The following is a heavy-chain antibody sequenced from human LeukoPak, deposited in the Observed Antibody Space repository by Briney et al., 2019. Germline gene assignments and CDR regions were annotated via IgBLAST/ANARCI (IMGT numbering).Heavy chain of an antibody. Sequence: ASVKVSCKASGYTFTSYGISWVRQAPGQGLEWMGGIIPIFGTTNYAQKFQGRVTITADESTSTAYMELSSLRSEDTAVYYCARVQVTVADYDILTGCYSPFDYWGQGTLVTVSS. CDR1: GYTFTSYG. CDR3: ARVQVTVADYDILTGCYSPFDY. V-gene: IGHV1-69*13. J-gene: IGHJ4*02. D-gene: IGHD3-9*01. CDR2: IIPIFGTT.